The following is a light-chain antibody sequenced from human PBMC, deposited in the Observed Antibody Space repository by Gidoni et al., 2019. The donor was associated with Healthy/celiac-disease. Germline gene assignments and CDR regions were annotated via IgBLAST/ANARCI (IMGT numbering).Light chain of an antibody. CDR2: WAS. Sequence: DIVMTQSPDSLAVSLGARATINCKSSQSVLYSSNNKNYLSWYQQKPGQPPKLLIYWASTRESGVPDRFSGSGSGTDFTLTISSLQAEDVAVYYCQQDYSTPLTFGGXTKVEIK. CDR3: QQDYSTPLT. J-gene: IGKJ4*01. CDR1: QSVLYSSNNKNY. V-gene: IGKV4-1*01.